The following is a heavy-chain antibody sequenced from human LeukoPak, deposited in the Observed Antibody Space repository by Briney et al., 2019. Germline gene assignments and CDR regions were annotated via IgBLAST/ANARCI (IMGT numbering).Heavy chain of an antibody. J-gene: IGHJ5*02. V-gene: IGHV4-59*01. D-gene: IGHD2-2*01. CDR1: GGSMSSYY. Sequence: SETLSLTCNVSGGSMSSYYWTWIRQPPGKGLEWIGYIYYTGNTQYNASLQSRVTISVDTSKNQFSLKLRSVTTADSAVYYCARHSQTSIVAPTPFDPWGQGTLVTVSS. CDR2: IYYTGNT. CDR3: ARHSQTSIVAPTPFDP.